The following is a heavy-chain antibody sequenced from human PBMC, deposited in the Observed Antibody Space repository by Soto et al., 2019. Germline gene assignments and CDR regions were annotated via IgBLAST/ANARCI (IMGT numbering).Heavy chain of an antibody. CDR1: GFSLSRYG. V-gene: IGHV3-48*02. D-gene: IGHD5-18*01. Sequence: PGGSLRLSCTASGFSLSRYGLHWVRQAPGKGLEWVSYISGSGATKYYADSVKGRFTISRDNARNSLYLQMSSLSDEDTAVYYCARAIRGFSYVVDYWGQGTLVTVSS. CDR2: ISGSGATK. CDR3: ARAIRGFSYVVDY. J-gene: IGHJ4*02.